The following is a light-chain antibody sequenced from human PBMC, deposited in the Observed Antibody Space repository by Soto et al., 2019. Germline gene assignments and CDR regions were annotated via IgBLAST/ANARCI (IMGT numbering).Light chain of an antibody. Sequence: QSVLTQPPSVSGSPGQSVVISCTGTCSDVGSYNRVSWYQQPPGAAPKLMIYEVSNRPSGVPDRFSGSKSGNTASLTISGLQAEDEADYYCNSYTGSSTYVFGTGTKVTVL. J-gene: IGLJ1*01. CDR3: NSYTGSSTYV. CDR1: CSDVGSYNR. CDR2: EVS. V-gene: IGLV2-18*02.